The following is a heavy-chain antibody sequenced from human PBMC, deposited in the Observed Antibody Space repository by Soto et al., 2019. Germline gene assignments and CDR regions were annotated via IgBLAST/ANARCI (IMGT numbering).Heavy chain of an antibody. CDR3: ATVPDR. V-gene: IGHV4-39*02. J-gene: IGHJ5*02. CDR2: MYYSGGT. Sequence: SETLSLTCTVSGGSISSSSYFWGWIRQPPGKGLECIGSMYYSGGTYYNPSLKSRVTISVDTSKNQFSLKLSSVTAADTALYYCATVPDRWGQGTLVTVSS. CDR1: GGSISSSSYF. D-gene: IGHD2-2*01.